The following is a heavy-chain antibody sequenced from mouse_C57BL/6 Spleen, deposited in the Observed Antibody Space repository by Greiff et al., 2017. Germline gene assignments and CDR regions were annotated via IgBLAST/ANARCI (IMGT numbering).Heavy chain of an antibody. CDR3: ASTTVVATDFDD. CDR2: IYPGDGDT. CDR1: GYAFSSSW. D-gene: IGHD1-1*01. Sequence: QVQLQQSGPELVKPGASVKISCKASGYAFSSSWMNWVKQRPGKGLEWIGRIYPGDGDTNYTGKFKGKATLTADKSSSTAYMQLRSLTSEEYAVYFCASTTVVATDFDDWGQGTTLTVSS. J-gene: IGHJ2*01. V-gene: IGHV1-82*01.